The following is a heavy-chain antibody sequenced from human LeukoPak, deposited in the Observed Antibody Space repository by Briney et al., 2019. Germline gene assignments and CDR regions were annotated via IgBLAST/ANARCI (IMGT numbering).Heavy chain of an antibody. J-gene: IGHJ5*02. CDR3: ARDMVAMRPNKWFDP. CDR1: GGSISDYY. Sequence: PSETLSLTCNVSGGSISDYYWHWIRQPAGKGLEWIGVMYSSGSPYYNPSLRSRVTLSVDTSKNQFFLKLKSVTAADTAVYYCARDMVAMRPNKWFDPWGQGVLVTISS. D-gene: IGHD5-12*01. CDR2: MYSSGSP. V-gene: IGHV4-4*07.